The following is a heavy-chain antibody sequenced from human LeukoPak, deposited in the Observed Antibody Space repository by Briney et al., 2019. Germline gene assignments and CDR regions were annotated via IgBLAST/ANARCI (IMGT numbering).Heavy chain of an antibody. V-gene: IGHV4-4*07. CDR3: ARDKSRTYGSADAFDI. Sequence: PSETLSLTCTVSGGSLSSYYWNWIRQPAGKGLEWIGRIYTSGSTNYNPSLKSRVTMSVDTSKNQFFLKLSSVTAADTAVYYCARDKSRTYGSADAFDIWGQGTMVTVSS. J-gene: IGHJ3*02. D-gene: IGHD3-10*01. CDR1: GGSLSSYY. CDR2: IYTSGST.